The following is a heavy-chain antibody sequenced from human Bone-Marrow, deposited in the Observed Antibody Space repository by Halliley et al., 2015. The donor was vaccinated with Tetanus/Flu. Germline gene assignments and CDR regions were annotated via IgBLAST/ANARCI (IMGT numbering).Heavy chain of an antibody. J-gene: IGHJ4*02. CDR2: TYSSGST. V-gene: IGHV4-31*03. D-gene: IGHD6-19*01. Sequence: TLSLTCTVSGVSISSGGYYWSWIRQHPGKGLEWIGYTYSSGSTYYNPSLKRRVTISIDTSENQFFLKVTSVTAADTAVYYCAKVSRTGWFDGTFDYWGQGSLVTVSS. CDR3: AKVSRTGWFDGTFDY. CDR1: GVSISSGGYY.